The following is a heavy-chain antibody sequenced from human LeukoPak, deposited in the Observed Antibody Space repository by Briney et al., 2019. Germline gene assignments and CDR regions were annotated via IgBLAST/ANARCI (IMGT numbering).Heavy chain of an antibody. V-gene: IGHV3-7*01. CDR3: TRDFSSGD. Sequence: GGSLRLSCAASGFTFSTYWMTWVRQAPGKGLEWVANIKQDRSQKYYVDSVKGRFTISRDNAKNSLYLQVNSLRAEDTAIYYCTRDFSSGDWGQGTLLTVSS. CDR1: GFTFSTYW. D-gene: IGHD3-3*01. CDR2: IKQDRSQK. J-gene: IGHJ4*02.